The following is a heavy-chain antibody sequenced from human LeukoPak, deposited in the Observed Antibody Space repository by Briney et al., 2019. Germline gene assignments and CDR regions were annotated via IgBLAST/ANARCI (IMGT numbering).Heavy chain of an antibody. CDR1: GGSASSKSYY. D-gene: IGHD2-15*01. CDR2: LYYTENT. J-gene: IGHJ5*02. V-gene: IGHV4-39*01. CDR3: ARMSCDTLGCPTVYNWVDP. Sequence: SETLSLTCTFSGGSASSKSYYWAWIRQPPGKGLEWIGSLYYTENTYYNPSLKNRVAISADTAKNQFFLKLTSVTAADTAVYYCARMSCDTLGCPTVYNWVDPWGQGTLVTVSS.